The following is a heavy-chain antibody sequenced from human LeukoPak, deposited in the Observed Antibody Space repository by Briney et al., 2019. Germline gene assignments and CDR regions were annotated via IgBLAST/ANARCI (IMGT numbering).Heavy chain of an antibody. CDR3: ATKLRYYYGMDV. Sequence: ASVKVSCKVSGYTLTELSMHWVRQAPGKGLEWMGGFDPEDGETIYAQKFQGRVTMTEDTSTDTAYMELSSLRSEDTAVYYCATKLRYYYGMDVWGQGTTVTVSS. CDR2: FDPEDGET. V-gene: IGHV1-24*01. CDR1: GYTLTELS. J-gene: IGHJ6*02. D-gene: IGHD1-26*01.